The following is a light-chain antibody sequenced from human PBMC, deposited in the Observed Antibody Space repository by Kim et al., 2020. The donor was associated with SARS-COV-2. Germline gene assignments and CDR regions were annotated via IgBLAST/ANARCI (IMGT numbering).Light chain of an antibody. V-gene: IGKV3-20*01. CDR3: QQYDTSPLT. CDR2: GAS. Sequence: EIVLTQSPGTLSLSPGERATLSCRASQSVSSSYLAWYQQKPCQAPRLLIYGASSRATGIPDRFSGSGSGTDFTLTISRLEPEDFAVYYCQQYDTSPLTFGGGTKLEI. J-gene: IGKJ4*01. CDR1: QSVSSSY.